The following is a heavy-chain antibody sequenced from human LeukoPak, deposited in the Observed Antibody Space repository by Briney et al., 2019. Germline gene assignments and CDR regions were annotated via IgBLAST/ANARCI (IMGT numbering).Heavy chain of an antibody. Sequence: GGSLRLSCAASGFTFSSYWMYWVRQAPGKGLVWVSRINSDGSGTSYADSVKGRFTISRDNAKNTMFLQMNSLRAEDTAVYYCARGYPGSGSPYWGQGTLVTVSS. D-gene: IGHD3-10*01. J-gene: IGHJ4*02. V-gene: IGHV3-74*01. CDR3: ARGYPGSGSPY. CDR2: INSDGSGT. CDR1: GFTFSSYW.